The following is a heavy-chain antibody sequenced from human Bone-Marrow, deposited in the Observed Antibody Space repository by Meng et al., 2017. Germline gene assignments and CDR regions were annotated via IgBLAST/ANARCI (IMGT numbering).Heavy chain of an antibody. Sequence: QVHLQRCGEGLLNPLETLSLTCAVYGGSFSGYYWSWIRQPPGKGLEWIGEINHSGSTNYNPSLKSRVTISADTSKNQFSLKLSSVTAADTAVYYCARVLPMIVVANAFDIWGQGTMVTVSS. CDR2: INHSGST. J-gene: IGHJ3*02. D-gene: IGHD3-22*01. CDR1: GGSFSGYY. V-gene: IGHV4-34*01. CDR3: ARVLPMIVVANAFDI.